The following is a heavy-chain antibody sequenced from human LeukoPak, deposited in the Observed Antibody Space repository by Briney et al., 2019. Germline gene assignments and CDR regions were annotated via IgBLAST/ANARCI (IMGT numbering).Heavy chain of an antibody. Sequence: GGSLRLSCAASGFSFSTQRMHWVRQAPGKGLEWVAIISNDGSRKYYAHSVEGRFTISRDNSKNTLYLQMDSLRAEDTAVYYCARDRAWNYFDYWGQGTLVTVSS. CDR2: ISNDGSRK. CDR3: ARDRAWNYFDY. CDR1: GFSFSTQR. J-gene: IGHJ4*02. D-gene: IGHD3-3*01. V-gene: IGHV3-30*03.